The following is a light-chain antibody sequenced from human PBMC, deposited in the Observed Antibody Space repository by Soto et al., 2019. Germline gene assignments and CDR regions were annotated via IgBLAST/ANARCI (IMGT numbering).Light chain of an antibody. CDR2: EVN. CDR3: CSYAGSNTLI. V-gene: IGLV2-8*01. J-gene: IGLJ2*01. CDR1: SSDVGIFNY. Sequence: QAVVTQPPSASGSPGQSVTISCTGTSSDVGIFNYVSWYQQHPDQAPKLSIFEVNKRPSGVPDRFSASKSGNTASLTVSGLQAEDEADYYCCSYAGSNTLIFGGGTKLTVL.